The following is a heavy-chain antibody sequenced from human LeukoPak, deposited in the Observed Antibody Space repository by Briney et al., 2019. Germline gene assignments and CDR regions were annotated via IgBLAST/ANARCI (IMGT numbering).Heavy chain of an antibody. J-gene: IGHJ4*02. CDR2: INHSGRT. D-gene: IGHD1-7*01. CDR3: ARASVGTGTTYYFDY. V-gene: IGHV4-34*01. Sequence: SETLSLTCAVYGGSFSGYYWSWIRQPPGKGLEWIGEINHSGRTNYNPSLKSRVTISVDTSKNQFSLKLSSVTAADTAVYYCARASVGTGTTYYFDYWGQGTLVTVSS. CDR1: GGSFSGYY.